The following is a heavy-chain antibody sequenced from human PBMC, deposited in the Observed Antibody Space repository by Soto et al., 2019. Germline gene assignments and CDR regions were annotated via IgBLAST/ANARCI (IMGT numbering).Heavy chain of an antibody. V-gene: IGHV4-39*07. CDR2: IYSAENT. D-gene: IGHD6-13*01. Sequence: SETLSLTCTVSGGSISSNSYSWGWIRQSPGKGLEWIATIYSAENTYYHPSLLSRVTISVDTSMNEFSLRLSSVTAADTGVYYCARYSAASGTYYFDYWGQGTLVTVSS. CDR3: ARYSAASGTYYFDY. CDR1: GGSISSNSYS. J-gene: IGHJ4*01.